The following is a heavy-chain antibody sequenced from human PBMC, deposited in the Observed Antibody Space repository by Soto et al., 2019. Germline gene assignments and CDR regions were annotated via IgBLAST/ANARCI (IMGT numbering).Heavy chain of an antibody. Sequence: ASVKVSCKASGFTFTSSAMQWVRQARGQRLEWIGWIVVGSGNTNYAQKFQERVTITRDMSTSTAYMELSSLRSEDTAVYYCSYCSSTSCYAGMDVWGQGTTVTVSS. D-gene: IGHD2-2*01. V-gene: IGHV1-58*02. CDR1: GFTFTSSA. J-gene: IGHJ6*02. CDR3: SYCSSTSCYAGMDV. CDR2: IVVGSGNT.